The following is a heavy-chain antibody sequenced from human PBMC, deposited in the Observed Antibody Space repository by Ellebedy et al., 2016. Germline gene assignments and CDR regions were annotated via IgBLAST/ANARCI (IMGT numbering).Heavy chain of an antibody. CDR2: INPNSGGT. J-gene: IGHJ6*02. Sequence: ASVKVSXXASGYSFTGYYMHWVRQAPGQGLEWMGWINPNSGGTNYAQKFQGWVTMTRDTSISTAYMELSRLRSDDTAVYYCARLYSSSRGMDVWGQGTTVTVSS. V-gene: IGHV1-2*04. D-gene: IGHD6-6*01. CDR3: ARLYSSSRGMDV. CDR1: GYSFTGYY.